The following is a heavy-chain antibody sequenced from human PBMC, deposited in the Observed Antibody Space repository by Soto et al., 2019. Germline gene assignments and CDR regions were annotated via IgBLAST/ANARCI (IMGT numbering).Heavy chain of an antibody. CDR3: ARGKPRYSDYPWDYYYYMDV. CDR2: IWYDGSNK. Sequence: PGGSLSLSCAASGFTFSSYGMHWVRQAPGKGLEWVAVIWYDGSNKYYADSVKGRFTISRDNSKNTLYLQMNSLRAEDTAVYYCARGKPRYSDYPWDYYYYMDVWGKGTTVTVSS. V-gene: IGHV3-33*01. D-gene: IGHD4-17*01. CDR1: GFTFSSYG. J-gene: IGHJ6*03.